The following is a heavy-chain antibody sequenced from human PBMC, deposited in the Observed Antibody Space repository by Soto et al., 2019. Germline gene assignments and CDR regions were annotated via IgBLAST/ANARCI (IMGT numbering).Heavy chain of an antibody. CDR2: ISAYNGNT. CDR1: GYTITSYG. V-gene: IGHV1-18*01. J-gene: IGHJ5*02. CDR3: ARDVGYCTNGVCYSWFDP. D-gene: IGHD2-8*01. Sequence: ASVEVCCKASGYTITSYGISWVRQAPGQGLEWMGWISAYNGNTNYAQKLQGRVTMTTDTSTSTAYMELRSLRSDDTAVYYCARDVGYCTNGVCYSWFDPWGQGTLVTVSS.